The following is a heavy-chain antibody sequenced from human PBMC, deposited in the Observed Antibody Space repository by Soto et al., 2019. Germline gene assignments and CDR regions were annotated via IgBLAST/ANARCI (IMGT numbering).Heavy chain of an antibody. CDR1: GYTLTELS. V-gene: IGHV1-24*01. CDR3: ATRRGYSFFYYFDY. D-gene: IGHD5-18*01. J-gene: IGHJ4*02. CDR2: FDPEDGET. Sequence: ASVKVSCKVSGYTLTELSMHWVRQAPGKGLEWVGGFDPEDGETIYAQKFQGRVTMTEDTSTDTAYMELSSLRSVDTAVYYCATRRGYSFFYYFDYWGQGTLVTVSS.